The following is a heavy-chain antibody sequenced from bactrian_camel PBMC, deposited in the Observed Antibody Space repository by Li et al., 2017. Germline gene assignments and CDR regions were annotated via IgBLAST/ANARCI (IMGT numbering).Heavy chain of an antibody. D-gene: IGHD2*01. CDR3: AAGSSCVVVTRVRY. V-gene: IGHV3S1*01. Sequence: HVQLVESGGGQVQAGGSLRLSCSASGNAIGTYCMAWFRQAPGKQREGVAAIWATSGRTHYSDDVRDRFTISQDSAKTTLWLQMNSLKPEDTAMYYCAAGSSCVVVTRVRYWGQGTQVTVS. J-gene: IGHJ4*01. CDR2: IWATSGRT. CDR1: GNAIGTYC.